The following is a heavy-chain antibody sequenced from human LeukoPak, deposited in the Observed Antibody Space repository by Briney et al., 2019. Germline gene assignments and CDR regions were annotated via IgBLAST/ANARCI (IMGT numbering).Heavy chain of an antibody. CDR3: AHTKYSYGSYYFDY. CDR2: IYWDDDK. D-gene: IGHD5-18*01. J-gene: IGHJ4*02. CDR1: GFSLSTSGVG. V-gene: IGHV2-5*02. Sequence: ESGPTLVKPTQTLTLTRTFSGFSLSTSGVGVGWIRQPPGKALEWLALIYWDDDKRYSPSLKSRLTITKDTSKNQVVLTVTNMDPVDTATYYCAHTKYSYGSYYFDYWGQGTLVTVSS.